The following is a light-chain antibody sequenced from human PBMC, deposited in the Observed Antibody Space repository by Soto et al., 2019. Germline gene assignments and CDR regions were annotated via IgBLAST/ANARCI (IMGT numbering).Light chain of an antibody. CDR2: QAS. J-gene: IGKJ5*01. CDR1: QSISGY. V-gene: IGKV1-5*03. Sequence: DIQMTQSPSTLSASVGDRVTITCRASQSISGYLACYQQKPGKAPNLLMYQASTLQSGVPSRFSGSGFGTEFTLTISSLHPDDFATYSCQPYLRYPLTFGQGTRLEIK. CDR3: QPYLRYPLT.